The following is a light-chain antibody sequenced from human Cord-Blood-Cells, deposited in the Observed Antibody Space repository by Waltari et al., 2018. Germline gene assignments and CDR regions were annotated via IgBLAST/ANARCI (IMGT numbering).Light chain of an antibody. CDR2: KAS. CDR3: QQYNSYSQWT. Sequence: DIQMTQSPSTLSASVGDRVTITCRASQSSSSWLAWYQQKPGKAAKLLIYKASSLESGVPSRFSGSGSGTEFTLTISSLQPDDFATYYCQQYNSYSQWTFGQGTKVEIK. J-gene: IGKJ1*01. CDR1: QSSSSW. V-gene: IGKV1-5*03.